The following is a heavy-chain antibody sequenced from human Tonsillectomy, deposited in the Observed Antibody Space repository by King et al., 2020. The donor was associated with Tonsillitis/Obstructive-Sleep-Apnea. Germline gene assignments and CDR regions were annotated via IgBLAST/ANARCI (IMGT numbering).Heavy chain of an antibody. D-gene: IGHD3-10*01. CDR3: AKDKFGDPADAVDI. J-gene: IGHJ3*02. Sequence: VQLVESGGGLVQPGGSLRLSCAASGFTFSSYAMSWVRQAPGKGLDWVSTISGSGGSTYYADSVKGRFTISRDNSKNTLYLQMSSLRAEDTAIYYCAKDKFGDPADAVDIWGQGTMLIVSP. V-gene: IGHV3-23*04. CDR2: ISGSGGST. CDR1: GFTFSSYA.